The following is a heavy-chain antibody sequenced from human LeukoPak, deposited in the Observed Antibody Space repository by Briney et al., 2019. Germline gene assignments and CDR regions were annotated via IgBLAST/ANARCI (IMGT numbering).Heavy chain of an antibody. D-gene: IGHD3-22*01. CDR2: FIPIYDTV. Sequence: SVKVSCRTSGGTFSNYAFSWVRQAPGQGPEWLGGFIPIYDTVKYARKFQGRVTLTTDESTNTVYMDPTSLSSEDTAVYYCAAPAFYYDTRGYQPRFDHWGQGTLITVPS. CDR1: GGTFSNYA. V-gene: IGHV1-69*05. CDR3: AAPAFYYDTRGYQPRFDH. J-gene: IGHJ4*02.